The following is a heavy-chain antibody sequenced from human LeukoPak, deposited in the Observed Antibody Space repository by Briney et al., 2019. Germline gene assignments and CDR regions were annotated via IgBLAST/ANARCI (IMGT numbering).Heavy chain of an antibody. J-gene: IGHJ4*02. Sequence: GGSLRLSCGASGFTFSSYNMNWVRQAPGKGLEWVSYIGVTTATYYADSVRGRFTISRDDAKSSLYLHMNSLRAEDTAVYFCVRDHNWAFDYWGQGTLVTVSS. CDR1: GFTFSSYN. CDR3: VRDHNWAFDY. D-gene: IGHD1-1*01. CDR2: IGVTTAT. V-gene: IGHV3-48*01.